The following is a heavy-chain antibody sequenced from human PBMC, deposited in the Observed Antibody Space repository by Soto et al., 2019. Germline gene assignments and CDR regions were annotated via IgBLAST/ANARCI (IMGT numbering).Heavy chain of an antibody. J-gene: IGHJ4*02. CDR2: IYFSGPT. D-gene: IGHD3-16*01. Sequence: QLQLQESGPGLVKPSETLSLTCTVSGAFITSNSYYWGWIRQSPGKGLEWIGNIYFSGPTYYNPSLESRVTISVDTSKRQFSLRLSSVTAADTAVYYCARRARGANFDFWGQGTLVTVSS. V-gene: IGHV4-39*01. CDR1: GAFITSNSYY. CDR3: ARRARGANFDF.